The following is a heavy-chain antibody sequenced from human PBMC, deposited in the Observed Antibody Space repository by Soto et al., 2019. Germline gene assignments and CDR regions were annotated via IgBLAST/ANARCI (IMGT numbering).Heavy chain of an antibody. Sequence: GGSLSLSCAASGFTCSSYGMHWVRQAPGKGLEWVAVISYDGSNKYYADSVKGRFTISRDNSKNTLYLQMNSLRAEDTAVYYCAKDRSSSWYDYWGQGTLVTVSS. CDR3: AKDRSSSWYDY. CDR2: ISYDGSNK. J-gene: IGHJ4*02. V-gene: IGHV3-30*18. CDR1: GFTCSSYG. D-gene: IGHD6-13*01.